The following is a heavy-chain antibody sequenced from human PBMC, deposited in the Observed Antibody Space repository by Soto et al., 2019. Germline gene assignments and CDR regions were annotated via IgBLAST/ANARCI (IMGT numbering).Heavy chain of an antibody. CDR2: ISSGGSFT. CDR1: GFIFSDYY. J-gene: IGHJ4*02. Sequence: QVQLVESRGGLVKPGGSLRLSCAVSGFIFSDYYMTWIRQAPGKGLEWVSYISSGGSFTSYADSVKGRFTISRDSANHSLYLHMNSLRAEDTAVYYCARIRRSMSSLGFDYWGQGTLVTVSS. CDR3: ARIRRSMSSLGFDY. V-gene: IGHV3-11*05.